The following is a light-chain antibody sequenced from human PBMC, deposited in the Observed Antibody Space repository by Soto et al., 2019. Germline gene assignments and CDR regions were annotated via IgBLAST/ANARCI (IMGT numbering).Light chain of an antibody. CDR3: SSYTLSSTL. CDR2: GVT. V-gene: IGLV2-14*01. J-gene: IGLJ2*01. Sequence: QSALTQPASVSGSPGQSITISCTGTSSDVGGYNYVSWYQQHPGKAPKLMIYGVTNRPSGISNRFSGSKSGNTASLTISGLQAEDEADYYCSSYTLSSTLFGGGTKVTVL. CDR1: SSDVGGYNY.